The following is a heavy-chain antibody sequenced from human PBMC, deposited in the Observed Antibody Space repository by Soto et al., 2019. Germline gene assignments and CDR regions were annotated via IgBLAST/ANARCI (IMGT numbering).Heavy chain of an antibody. CDR2: IIPIFGTA. D-gene: IGHD6-19*01. Sequence: SVKVSCKASGGTFSSYAISWVRQAPGQGLEWMGGIIPIFGTANYAQKFQGRVTITADESTSTAYMELSSLRSEDTAVYYCARDRGSGWLYYYYGMDVWGPGTTVTVSS. CDR1: GGTFSSYA. V-gene: IGHV1-69*13. CDR3: ARDRGSGWLYYYYGMDV. J-gene: IGHJ6*02.